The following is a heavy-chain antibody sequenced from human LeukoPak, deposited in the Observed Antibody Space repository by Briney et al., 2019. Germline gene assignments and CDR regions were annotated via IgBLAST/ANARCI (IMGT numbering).Heavy chain of an antibody. D-gene: IGHD4-4*01. J-gene: IGHJ6*02. Sequence: KPSETLSLTCAVYGGSFSGYYWSWIRQPPGKGLEWIGEINHRGSTTYNPSLKSRVTISVDMSKSQFSLKLSSVTAADTAVYYCARDRYSNSFYYYYAMDVWGQGTTVTVSS. CDR2: INHRGST. V-gene: IGHV4-34*01. CDR1: GGSFSGYY. CDR3: ARDRYSNSFYYYYAMDV.